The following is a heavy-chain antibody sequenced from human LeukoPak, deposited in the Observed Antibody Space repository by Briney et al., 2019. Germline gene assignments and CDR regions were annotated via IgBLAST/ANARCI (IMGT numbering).Heavy chain of an antibody. CDR1: GGSVSSDSYF. J-gene: IGHJ6*02. CDR3: ARTVSGDYHGMDV. V-gene: IGHV4-61*01. D-gene: IGHD1-26*01. CDR2: IYYSGST. Sequence: SETLSLTCTVSGGSVSSDSYFWTWIRQPPGKVLEWIGYIYYSGSTNYNPSLKSRVTISLDTSKSQISLKLSSVTAADTAVYYCARTVSGDYHGMDVWGQGTTVTVSS.